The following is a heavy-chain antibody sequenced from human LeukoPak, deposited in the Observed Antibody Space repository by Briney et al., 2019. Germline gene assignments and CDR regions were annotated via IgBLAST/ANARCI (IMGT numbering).Heavy chain of an antibody. J-gene: IGHJ4*02. CDR1: GYTFTSYD. D-gene: IGHD3-22*01. CDR2: MNPNSGGT. Sequence: ASVKVSCKASGYTFTSYDINWVRQATGQGLEWMGWMNPNSGGTNYAQKFQGRVTMTRDTSISTAYMELSRLRSDDTTVYYCARDPYYYDSSGLSGYWGQGTLVTVSS. V-gene: IGHV1-2*02. CDR3: ARDPYYYDSSGLSGY.